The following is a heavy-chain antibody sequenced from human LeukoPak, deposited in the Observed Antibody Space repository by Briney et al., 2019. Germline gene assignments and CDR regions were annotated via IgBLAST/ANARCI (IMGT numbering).Heavy chain of an antibody. J-gene: IGHJ5*02. CDR3: ARRLGSWFDP. Sequence: SETLSLTCTVSGGPISSYYWSWIRQPPGKELEWIGYSYYSGTTNYNPSLKSRVTISVETSKNQCSLKLSSVTAADTAVYYCARRLGSWFDPWGQGTLVTVSS. CDR2: SYYSGTT. CDR1: GGPISSYY. D-gene: IGHD1-26*01. V-gene: IGHV4-59*08.